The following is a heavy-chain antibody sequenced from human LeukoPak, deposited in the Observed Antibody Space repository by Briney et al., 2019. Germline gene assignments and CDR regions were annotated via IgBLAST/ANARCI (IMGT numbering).Heavy chain of an antibody. CDR2: IYQDGSGK. V-gene: IGHV3-7*01. D-gene: IGHD3-10*01. J-gene: IGHJ3*02. CDR3: ARPRRMYGSGSYAFDI. CDR1: GFIFSNYW. Sequence: GGSLRLSCAASGFIFSNYWMSWVRQAPGKGLEWVANIYQDGSGKNYVDSVKGRFTISRDNAKNSLYLQMNSLRAEDTAVYYCARPRRMYGSGSYAFDIWGQGTMVTVSS.